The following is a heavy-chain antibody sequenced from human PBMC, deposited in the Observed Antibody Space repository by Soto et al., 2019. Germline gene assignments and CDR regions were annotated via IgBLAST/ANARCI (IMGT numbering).Heavy chain of an antibody. D-gene: IGHD4-17*01. Sequence: GGSLRLSCAASGFTFRRDGMSWVRQAPGKGLEWVSLITDNGGSTYYADSVKGRFTISRDNTKNTLFLQMNSLRAEDTAVYYCAKERATTTAFDYWGQGALVTVSS. V-gene: IGHV3-23*01. CDR1: GFTFRRDG. J-gene: IGHJ4*02. CDR2: ITDNGGST. CDR3: AKERATTTAFDY.